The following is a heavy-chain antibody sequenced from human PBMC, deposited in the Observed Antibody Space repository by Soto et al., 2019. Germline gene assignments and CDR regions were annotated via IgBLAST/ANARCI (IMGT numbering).Heavy chain of an antibody. Sequence: SETLSLACTVAGGSITSSSYDWGWIRQPPGKGLEWIGSIYYSGSTYYNPSLKSRVTISVDTSKNQFSLKLSSVTAADTAVYYCMLGSGWKDFDYWGQGTLVT. V-gene: IGHV4-39*01. D-gene: IGHD3-22*01. CDR1: GGSITSSSYD. J-gene: IGHJ4*02. CDR3: MLGSGWKDFDY. CDR2: IYYSGST.